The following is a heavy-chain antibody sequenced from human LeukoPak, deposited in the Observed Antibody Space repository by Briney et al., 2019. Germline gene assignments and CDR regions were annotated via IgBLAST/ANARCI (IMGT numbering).Heavy chain of an antibody. D-gene: IGHD5-18*01. V-gene: IGHV3-23*01. J-gene: IGHJ4*02. CDR2: ISGSGGST. Sequence: GGSLRLSCAASGFTFSSYAMSWVRQAPGKGLEWVSAISGSGGSTYYADSVKGRFTISRDNSKNTLYLQMNSLRAEDTAVYYCASQRGYSYGPFDYWGRGTLVTVSS. CDR1: GFTFSSYA. CDR3: ASQRGYSYGPFDY.